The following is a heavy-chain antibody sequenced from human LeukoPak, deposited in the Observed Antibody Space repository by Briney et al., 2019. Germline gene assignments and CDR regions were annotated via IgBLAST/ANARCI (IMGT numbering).Heavy chain of an antibody. J-gene: IGHJ1*01. CDR1: GGSISSGGYY. D-gene: IGHD6-13*01. CDR3: ARGTTSSWYEYFQH. V-gene: IGHV4-61*08. CDR2: IYYSGST. Sequence: SQTLSLTCTVSGGSISSGGYYWSWIRQPPGKGLEWIGYIYYSGSTNYNPSLKSRVTISVDTSKNQFSLKLSSVTVADTALYYCARGTTSSWYEYFQHWGQGTLVTVSS.